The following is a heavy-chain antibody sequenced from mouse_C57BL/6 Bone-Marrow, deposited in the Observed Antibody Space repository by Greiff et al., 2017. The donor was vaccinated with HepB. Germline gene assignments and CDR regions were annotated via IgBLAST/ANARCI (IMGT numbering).Heavy chain of an antibody. CDR3: ARGDGYAYYFDY. CDR2: ISSGSSTI. J-gene: IGHJ2*01. V-gene: IGHV5-17*01. D-gene: IGHD2-2*01. Sequence: EVQRVESGGGLVKPGGSLKLSCAASGFTFSDYGMHWVRQAPEKGLEWVAYISSGSSTIYCADTVKGRFTISRDNAKNTLFLHMTSLRSEDTAMYYCARGDGYAYYFDYWGQGTTLTVSS. CDR1: GFTFSDYG.